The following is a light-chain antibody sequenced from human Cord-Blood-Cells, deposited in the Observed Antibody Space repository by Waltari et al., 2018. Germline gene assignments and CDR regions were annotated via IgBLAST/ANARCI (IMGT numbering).Light chain of an antibody. V-gene: IGKV1-5*01. J-gene: IGKJ1*01. Sequence: DIQMTQSPSTLSASVGDRVTITCRASQSISSWLAWYQQKPGKAPKLLIYDASSLESGVPSRVSGSGSGTEFTLTISSLQPDDFATYYSQQYNSYSWTFGQGTKVEIK. CDR1: QSISSW. CDR2: DAS. CDR3: QQYNSYSWT.